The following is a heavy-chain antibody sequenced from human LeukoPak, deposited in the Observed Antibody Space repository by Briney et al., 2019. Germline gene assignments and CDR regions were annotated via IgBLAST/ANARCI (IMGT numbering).Heavy chain of an antibody. D-gene: IGHD5-24*01. CDR2: IKQDGSEK. V-gene: IGHV3-7*01. Sequence: GGSLRLSCAASGFTVSSNYMSWVRQAPGKGLEWVANIKQDGSEKYYVDYVKGRFTISRDNAKNSLYLQMNSLRAEDTAVYYCARDRDGYYYWGQGTLVTVSS. CDR3: ARDRDGYYY. CDR1: GFTVSSNY. J-gene: IGHJ4*02.